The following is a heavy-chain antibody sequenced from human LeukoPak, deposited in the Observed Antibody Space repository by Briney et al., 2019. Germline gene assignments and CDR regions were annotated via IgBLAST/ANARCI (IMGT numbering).Heavy chain of an antibody. J-gene: IGHJ4*02. CDR3: ARDAPNCSGGSCYEGPFDY. CDR2: IWYDGSNK. D-gene: IGHD2-15*01. CDR1: GFTFSSYG. Sequence: GRSLRLSCAASGFTFSSYGMHWVRQAPGKGLEWVAVIWYDGSNKYYADSVKGRFTISRDNSKNTLYLQMNSLRAEDTAVYYYARDAPNCSGGSCYEGPFDYWGQGTLVTVSS. V-gene: IGHV3-33*01.